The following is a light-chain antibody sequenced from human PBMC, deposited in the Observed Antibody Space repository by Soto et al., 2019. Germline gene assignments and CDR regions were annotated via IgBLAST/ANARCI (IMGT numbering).Light chain of an antibody. CDR2: AAS. CDR3: QQYGSSLT. Sequence: DIQMTQSPSSLSASVGDRVTITCRASQSISSYLNWYQQKPGKAPKVLIYAASSLQSGVPSRFSGSGSGTDFTLTISRLEPEDFAVYYCQQYGSSLTFGQGTRLEIK. J-gene: IGKJ5*01. V-gene: IGKV1-39*01. CDR1: QSISSY.